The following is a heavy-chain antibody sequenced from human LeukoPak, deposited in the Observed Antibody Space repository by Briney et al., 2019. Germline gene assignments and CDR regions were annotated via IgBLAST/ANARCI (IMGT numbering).Heavy chain of an antibody. Sequence: PSETLSLTCTVSGGSISSYYWSWIRQPAGKGLEWIGRIYTSGSTNYNPSLKSRVTMSVDTSKNQFSLKLSSVTAADTAVYYCARDTNYGDADASDIWGQGTMVTVSS. J-gene: IGHJ3*02. CDR3: ARDTNYGDADASDI. CDR2: IYTSGST. D-gene: IGHD4-17*01. CDR1: GGSISSYY. V-gene: IGHV4-4*07.